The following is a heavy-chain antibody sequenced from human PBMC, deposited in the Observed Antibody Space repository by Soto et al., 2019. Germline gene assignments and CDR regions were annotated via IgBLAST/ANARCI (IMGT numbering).Heavy chain of an antibody. Sequence: GGSLRLSCTASGFTFGDYAMSWFRQAPGKGLEWVGFIRSKAYGGTTEYAASVKGRFTISRDDSKSIAHLQMNSLKTEDTAVYYCTRDLRLPAAIGGRRGYYYYYGMDVWGQGTTVTVSS. D-gene: IGHD2-2*01. CDR2: IRSKAYGGTT. V-gene: IGHV3-49*03. CDR3: TRDLRLPAAIGGRRGYYYYYGMDV. CDR1: GFTFGDYA. J-gene: IGHJ6*02.